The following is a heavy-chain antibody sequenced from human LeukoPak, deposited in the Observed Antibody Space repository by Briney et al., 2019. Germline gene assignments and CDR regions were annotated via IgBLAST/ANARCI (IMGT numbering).Heavy chain of an antibody. V-gene: IGHV1-8*01. D-gene: IGHD1-26*01. CDR2: MSPNSGDT. CDR3: ARGSSGSYFNYFDY. CDR1: GYTFTSCD. Sequence: ASVKVSCKASGYTFTSCDFNWVRQATGQRPEWMGWMSPNSGDTGYAQKFQDRVTMTRNTSISTAYMELSSLRSDDTAVYYCARGSSGSYFNYFDYWGQGTLVTVSS. J-gene: IGHJ4*02.